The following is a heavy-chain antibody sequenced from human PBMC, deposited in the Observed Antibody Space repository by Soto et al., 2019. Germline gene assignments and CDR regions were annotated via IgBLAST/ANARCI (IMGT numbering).Heavy chain of an antibody. CDR2: IYYTGST. J-gene: IGHJ4*02. V-gene: IGHV4-59*08. Sequence: SETLSLTCTVSGGSISGYYWSWIRQPPGKRLEWIGYIYYTGSTNYNPSLRSRVTISIDTSKNQFSLQLSSVTAADTAVYFCARSPGFDWGGKETLVTVP. CDR1: GGSISGYY. CDR3: ARSPGFDW.